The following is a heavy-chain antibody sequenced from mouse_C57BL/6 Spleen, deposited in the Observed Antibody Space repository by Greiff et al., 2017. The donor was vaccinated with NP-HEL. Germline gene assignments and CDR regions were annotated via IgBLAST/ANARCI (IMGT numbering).Heavy chain of an antibody. CDR3: ARPNYDYDVWYFDV. Sequence: QQSCKASGYTFTSYGISWVKQRTGQGLEWIGEIYPRSGNTYYNEKFKGKATLTADKSSSTAYMELRSLTSEDSAVYFCARPNYDYDVWYFDVWGTGTTVTVSS. CDR2: IYPRSGNT. V-gene: IGHV1-81*01. J-gene: IGHJ1*03. CDR1: GYTFTSYG. D-gene: IGHD2-4*01.